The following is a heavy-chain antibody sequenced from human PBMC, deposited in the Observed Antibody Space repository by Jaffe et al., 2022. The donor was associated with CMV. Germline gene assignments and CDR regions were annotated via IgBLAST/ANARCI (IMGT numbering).Heavy chain of an antibody. V-gene: IGHV3-21*01. CDR2: ISSSSSYI. D-gene: IGHD4-17*01. J-gene: IGHJ6*02. Sequence: EVQLVESGGGLVKPGGSLRLSCAASGFTFSSYSMNWVRQAPGKGLEWVSSISSSSSYIYYADSVKGRFTISRDNAKNSLYLQMNSLRAEDTAVYYCARDIVPGNGDYVDPKYYYYYYGMDVWGQGTTVTVSS. CDR1: GFTFSSYS. CDR3: ARDIVPGNGDYVDPKYYYYYYGMDV.